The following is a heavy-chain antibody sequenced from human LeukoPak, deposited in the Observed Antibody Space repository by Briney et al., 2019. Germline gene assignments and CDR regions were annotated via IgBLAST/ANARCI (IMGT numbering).Heavy chain of an antibody. CDR2: IYPGDSDT. V-gene: IGHV5-51*01. Sequence: GESLKISCKGSGYSFTSYWIGWVRQMPGKGLEWMGIIYPGDSDTRYSPSFQGQDTISADKSISTAYLQWSSLKASDTAMYYCARLHKGAYCSSTSCFNYFDYWGQGTLVTVSS. J-gene: IGHJ4*02. CDR1: GYSFTSYW. CDR3: ARLHKGAYCSSTSCFNYFDY. D-gene: IGHD2-2*01.